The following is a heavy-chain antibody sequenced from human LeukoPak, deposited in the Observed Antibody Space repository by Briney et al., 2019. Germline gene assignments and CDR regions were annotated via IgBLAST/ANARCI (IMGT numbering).Heavy chain of an antibody. J-gene: IGHJ3*02. Sequence: ASVKVSCKASGYTFTGYYMHWVRQAPGRGLEWMGWINHNSGGTNYAQKLQGRVTMTTDTSTSTAYMELRSLRSDDTAVYYCASGDYSGTKPDPIDMWGQGTMVTVSS. CDR3: ASGDYSGTKPDPIDM. CDR2: INHNSGGT. D-gene: IGHD3-10*01. V-gene: IGHV1-2*02. CDR1: GYTFTGYY.